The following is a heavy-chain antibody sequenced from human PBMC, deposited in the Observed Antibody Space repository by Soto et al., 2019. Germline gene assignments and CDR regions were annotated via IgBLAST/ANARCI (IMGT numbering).Heavy chain of an antibody. CDR3: ARGGASSKWFAP. V-gene: IGHV4-31*03. Sequence: QVHLQESGPGLVRPSQTLSLTCTVSGGSITSGASFWSWIRQHPGKGPEWIAFIGYSGATSYNPSLASRVTISADTYKSQFSLNLRSVTAADTAVYYCARGGASSKWFAPWGQGTLVTVSS. J-gene: IGHJ5*02. CDR2: IGYSGAT. CDR1: GGSITSGASF. D-gene: IGHD2-15*01.